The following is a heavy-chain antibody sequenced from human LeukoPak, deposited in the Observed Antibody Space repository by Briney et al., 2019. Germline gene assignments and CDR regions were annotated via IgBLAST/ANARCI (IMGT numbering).Heavy chain of an antibody. Sequence: GGSLRLSCAASGFTFSDYYVSWIRQAPGKGLEWISYISSSYGYTDYADSVKGRFTISRDNAKSSLYLHLNSLRAEDTAVYYCARGGGTYGFLFHYWGQGTLVTVSS. V-gene: IGHV3-11*05. CDR1: GFTFSDYY. CDR3: ARGGGTYGFLFHY. J-gene: IGHJ4*02. D-gene: IGHD3-10*01. CDR2: ISSSYGYT.